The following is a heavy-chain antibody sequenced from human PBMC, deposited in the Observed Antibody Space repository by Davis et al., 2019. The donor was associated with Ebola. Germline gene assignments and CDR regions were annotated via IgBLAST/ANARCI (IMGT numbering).Heavy chain of an antibody. V-gene: IGHV3-73*01. CDR3: SVAGTGKADY. CDR2: IRSKANSYAT. D-gene: IGHD6-19*01. CDR1: GFTFSGSA. Sequence: GGSLRLSCAASGFTFSGSAMHWVRQASGKGLEWVGRIRSKANSYATAYAASVKGRFTISRDDSKNTAYLQINSLKTEDTAVYYCSVAGTGKADYWGQGTLVTVSS. J-gene: IGHJ4*02.